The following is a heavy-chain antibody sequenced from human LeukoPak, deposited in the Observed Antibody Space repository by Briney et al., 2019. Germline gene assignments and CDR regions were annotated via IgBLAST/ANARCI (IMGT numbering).Heavy chain of an antibody. CDR3: ARETTELGLDGDYYFDY. Sequence: PGGSLRLSCVASGFTFSTYGMSWVRQAPGKGLEWVANIKQDGSEKYYVDSVKGRFTISRDNAKNSLYLQMNSLRAEDTAVYYCARETTELGLDGDYYFDYWGQGTLVTVSS. D-gene: IGHD7-27*01. CDR1: GFTFSTYG. CDR2: IKQDGSEK. V-gene: IGHV3-7*01. J-gene: IGHJ4*02.